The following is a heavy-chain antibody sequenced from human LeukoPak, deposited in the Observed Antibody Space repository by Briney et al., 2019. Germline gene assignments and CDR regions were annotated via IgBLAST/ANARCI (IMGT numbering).Heavy chain of an antibody. V-gene: IGHV3-23*01. CDR1: GFSLSTSG. J-gene: IGHJ3*02. Sequence: LTLTCTFSGFSLSTSGMCVSWVRQAPGKGLEWVSVFTSGGTTYYTDSVKGRFTISRDNSKNTLYLQMNSLRAEDTALYYCAKDLGGTWNGAFDIWGQGTMVTVSS. CDR3: AKDLGGTWNGAFDI. CDR2: FTSGGTT. D-gene: IGHD1-1*01.